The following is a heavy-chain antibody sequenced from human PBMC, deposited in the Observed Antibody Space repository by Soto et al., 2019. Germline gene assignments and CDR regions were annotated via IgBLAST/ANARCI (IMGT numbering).Heavy chain of an antibody. CDR3: XXXXXXXXXXXXFDY. CDR1: GFTFSSYX. V-gene: IGHV3-23*01. J-gene: IGHJ4*02. CDR2: ISGSGGST. Sequence: EVQLLESGGGLVQPGGSLRLSCAASGFTFSSYXXXXXXXXXXXXXXXVSAISGSGGSTYYADSVKGRFTISRDNXXXXXXXXXXXXXXXXXXXXXXXXXXXXXXXXXXFDYWGQGTLVTVSS.